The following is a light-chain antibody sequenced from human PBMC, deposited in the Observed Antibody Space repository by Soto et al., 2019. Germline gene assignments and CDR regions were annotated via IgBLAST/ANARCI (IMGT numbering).Light chain of an antibody. J-gene: IGKJ3*01. Sequence: EIVLTQSPATLSLSPGERATLSCRAIQSVSYYSAWYQQKPGQAPRLLIYDASNRATGIPARFSGSGSGTDFTLTISSLEPEDFAVYYCQQRSNWPPRFTYGPGTKVDIK. CDR1: QSVSYY. CDR2: DAS. V-gene: IGKV3-11*01. CDR3: QQRSNWPPRFT.